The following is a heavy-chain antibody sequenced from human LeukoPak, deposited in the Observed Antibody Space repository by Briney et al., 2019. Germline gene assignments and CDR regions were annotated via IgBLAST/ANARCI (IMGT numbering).Heavy chain of an antibody. V-gene: IGHV3-73*01. CDR2: IRSKANSYAT. D-gene: IGHD3-9*01. J-gene: IGHJ4*02. CDR3: RPSLYDILTGSDY. Sequence: GGSLKLSCAASGFTFSGSAMHWVRQASGKGLEWVGRIRSKANSYATAYAASVKGRFTISRDDSKNTAYLQMNSLKTEDTAVYYCRPSLYDILTGSDYWGQGTLVTVSS. CDR1: GFTFSGSA.